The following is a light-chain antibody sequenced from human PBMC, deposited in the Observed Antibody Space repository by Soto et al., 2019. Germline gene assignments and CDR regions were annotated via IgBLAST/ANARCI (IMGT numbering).Light chain of an antibody. CDR1: KSISSD. CDR2: GPS. V-gene: IGKV3-15*01. J-gene: IGKJ2*01. CDR3: QQYNNWPRT. Sequence: ETVMTQSPATLSVSPGERATLSCRASKSISSDLAWYQHKPGQAPRLLIYGPSTTATGIPVRFSGSGSGTEFTLTISSLQSEDFAVYYCQQYNNWPRTFGQGTKLEIK.